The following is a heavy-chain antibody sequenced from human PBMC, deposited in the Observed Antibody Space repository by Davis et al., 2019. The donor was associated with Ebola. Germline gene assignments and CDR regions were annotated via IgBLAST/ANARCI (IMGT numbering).Heavy chain of an antibody. CDR1: DGSVTSSDYY. CDR3: ARGYKGYDSDFDY. J-gene: IGHJ4*02. Sequence: SETLSLTCTVSDGSVTSSDYYWVWIRQPPGKGLEWIGSIYYTGSTYYNPSLKSRVTISVDTSKNQFSLKLSSVTAADTAVYYCARGYKGYDSDFDYWGQGTLVTVSS. D-gene: IGHD3-3*01. V-gene: IGHV4-39*07. CDR2: IYYTGST.